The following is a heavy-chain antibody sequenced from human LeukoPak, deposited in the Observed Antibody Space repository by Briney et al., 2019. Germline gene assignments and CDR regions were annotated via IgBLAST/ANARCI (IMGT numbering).Heavy chain of an antibody. Sequence: GGSLRLSCAASGFTVSSNYMTWVRQAPGKGLEWVSVIYGGGTTYYADSVKGKFTISRDNSKNTLYLRMNSLRVEDTAVYYCARDRVETAMGPQFRTYYYYGMDVWGQGTTVTVSS. CDR1: GFTVSSNY. D-gene: IGHD5-18*01. CDR3: ARDRVETAMGPQFRTYYYYGMDV. V-gene: IGHV3-66*01. CDR2: IYGGGTT. J-gene: IGHJ6*02.